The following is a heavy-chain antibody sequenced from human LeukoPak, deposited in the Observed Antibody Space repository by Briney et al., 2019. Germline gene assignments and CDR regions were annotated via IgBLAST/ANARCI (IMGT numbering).Heavy chain of an antibody. D-gene: IGHD3-10*01. J-gene: IGHJ6*04. CDR3: ARDLVLLRGVITQYARDV. CDR2: IRAYNGKT. Sequence: ASVKVSCKASGYTFTSYGICWVCPGPGQGLGWMGWIRAYNGKTNTAQKFQGRVTTTTETPTSTTYMELRSLRSDETAVYYCARDLVLLRGVITQYARDVWGKGTTVTVSS. CDR1: GYTFTSYG. V-gene: IGHV1-18*04.